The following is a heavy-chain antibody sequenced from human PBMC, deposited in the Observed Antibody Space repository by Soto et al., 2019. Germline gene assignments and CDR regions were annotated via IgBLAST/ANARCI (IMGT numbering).Heavy chain of an antibody. Sequence: PGGSLRLSCAASGFIFENFGMSWVRQAPGKGLEWISSISGSGFKKYYADSVKGRFTISRDNSKSTVYLELNNLSAEDTAVYHCAKNQGVELVPLATVDWFDPWGQGSVGTAPQ. D-gene: IGHD1-26*01. J-gene: IGHJ5*02. CDR2: ISGSGFKK. V-gene: IGHV3-23*01. CDR3: AKNQGVELVPLATVDWFDP. CDR1: GFIFENFG.